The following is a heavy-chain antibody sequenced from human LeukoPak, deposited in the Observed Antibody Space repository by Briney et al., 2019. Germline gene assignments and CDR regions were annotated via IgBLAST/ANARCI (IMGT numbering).Heavy chain of an antibody. Sequence: ASVKVSCKASGYTFTGYYMHWVRQAPGQGLEWMGWINPNSGGTNYAQKFQGRVTMTRDTSISTAYMELSRLRSDDTAVYYCARARIFGVVTTDYWGQGTLVTVSP. CDR1: GYTFTGYY. CDR2: INPNSGGT. CDR3: ARARIFGVVTTDY. D-gene: IGHD3-3*01. V-gene: IGHV1-2*02. J-gene: IGHJ4*02.